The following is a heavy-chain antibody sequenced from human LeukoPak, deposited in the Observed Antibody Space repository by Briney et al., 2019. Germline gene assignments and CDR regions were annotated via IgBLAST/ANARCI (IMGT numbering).Heavy chain of an antibody. J-gene: IGHJ4*02. D-gene: IGHD6-13*01. Sequence: SETLSLTCTVSGGSISSYYWSWIRQPPGKGLEWIGYIYYSGSTNYNPSLKSRVTISVDTSKNQFSLKPSSVTAADTAVYYCARGGSLIAAAGIIDYWGQGTLVTVSS. CDR3: ARGGSLIAAAGIIDY. V-gene: IGHV4-59*01. CDR1: GGSISSYY. CDR2: IYYSGST.